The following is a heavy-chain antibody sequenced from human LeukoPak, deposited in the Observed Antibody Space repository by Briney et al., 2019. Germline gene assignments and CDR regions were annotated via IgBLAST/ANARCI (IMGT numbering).Heavy chain of an antibody. J-gene: IGHJ4*02. CDR1: GYTFTSYD. Sequence: ASVKVSCKASGYTFTSYDINWVRQATGQGLEWMGWMNPNSGNTGHAQKFQGRVTMTRNTSISTAYMELSSLRSEDTAVYYCARGGEIDIPNDYWGQGTLVTVSS. CDR2: MNPNSGNT. D-gene: IGHD2-21*01. V-gene: IGHV1-8*01. CDR3: ARGGEIDIPNDY.